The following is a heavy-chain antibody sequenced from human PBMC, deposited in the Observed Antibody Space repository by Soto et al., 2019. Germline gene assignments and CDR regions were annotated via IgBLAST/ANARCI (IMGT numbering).Heavy chain of an antibody. CDR2: IYYSGTT. CDR3: ARVFSGGGDYYYYGMDL. Sequence: SETLSLTCTVSGGSINTYYWSWIRQPPGKGLEWVGYIYYSGTTYYNPSLKSRISISIDKSKNQFSLNLSSVTAADTAVYYCARVFSGGGDYYYYGMDLWGQGSTVTV. D-gene: IGHD6-19*01. J-gene: IGHJ6*02. V-gene: IGHV4-59*01. CDR1: GGSINTYY.